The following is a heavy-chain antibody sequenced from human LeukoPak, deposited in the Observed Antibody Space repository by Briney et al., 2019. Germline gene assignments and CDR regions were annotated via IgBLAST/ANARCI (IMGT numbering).Heavy chain of an antibody. CDR1: GGSISSYY. CDR2: IYYSGST. J-gene: IGHJ4*02. D-gene: IGHD3-3*01. CDR3: ARADFWSGYFDY. V-gene: IGHV4-59*01. Sequence: SETLSLTCTVSGGSISSYYWSWIRQPPGKGLEWIGYIYYSGSTDYNPSLKSRVTISVDTSKNQFSLKLSSVTAADTAVYYCARADFWSGYFDYWGQGTLVTVSS.